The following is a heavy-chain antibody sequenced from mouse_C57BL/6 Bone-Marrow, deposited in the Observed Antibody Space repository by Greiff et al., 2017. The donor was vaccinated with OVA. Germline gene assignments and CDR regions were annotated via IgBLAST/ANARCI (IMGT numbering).Heavy chain of an antibody. V-gene: IGHV5-6*01. Sequence: EVQGVESGGDLVKPGGSLKLSCAASGFTFSSYGMSWVRQTPDKRLEWVATISSGGSYTYYPDSVKGRFTISRDNAKNTLYLQMSSLKSEDTAMYYCARRGTGDYWGQGTTLTVSS. CDR3: ARRGTGDY. CDR1: GFTFSSYG. J-gene: IGHJ2*01. CDR2: ISSGGSYT. D-gene: IGHD2-14*01.